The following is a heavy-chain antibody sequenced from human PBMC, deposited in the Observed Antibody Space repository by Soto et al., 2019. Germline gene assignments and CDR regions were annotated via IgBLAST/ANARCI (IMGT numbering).Heavy chain of an antibody. V-gene: IGHV3-15*01. CDR2: IKSKTDGGTT. Sequence: EVQLVESGGGLVEPGGSLRLSCTASGFTFSNAWMTWVRQAPGKGLEWVGRIKSKTDGGTTDYAAPVKGRFTISRDDSKNTMYLQTNSLKTEDTAVYYCTIPRGPMIRPWGQGTLVTVSS. J-gene: IGHJ5*02. D-gene: IGHD3-22*01. CDR1: GFTFSNAW. CDR3: TIPRGPMIRP.